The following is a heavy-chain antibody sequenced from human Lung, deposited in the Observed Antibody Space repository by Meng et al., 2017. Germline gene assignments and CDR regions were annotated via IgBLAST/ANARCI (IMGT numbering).Heavy chain of an antibody. CDR3: ARGPTTMAHDFDY. J-gene: IGHJ4*02. Sequence: QVLRQQWGACLLKPSETLSLTCVVSGGSFSDYYWSWIRQPPGKGLEWIGEINHSGSTNYNPSLESRATISVDTSQNNLSLKLSSVTAADSAVYYCARGPTTMAHDFDYWGQGTLVTVSS. D-gene: IGHD4-11*01. CDR1: GGSFSDYY. V-gene: IGHV4-34*01. CDR2: INHSGST.